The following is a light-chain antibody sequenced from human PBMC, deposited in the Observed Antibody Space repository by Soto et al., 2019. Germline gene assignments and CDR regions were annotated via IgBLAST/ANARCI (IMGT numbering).Light chain of an antibody. Sequence: EIVLTQSPGTLSLSPGERAALSCRASQSVSSNFLAWYRQKPGQAPRLLIYGASVRATGIPDRFTGSGSGTDFTLTISRLEPEDFAVYYCQQYGSSPGTFGQGTNVEIK. J-gene: IGKJ1*01. CDR1: QSVSSNF. CDR3: QQYGSSPGT. V-gene: IGKV3-20*01. CDR2: GAS.